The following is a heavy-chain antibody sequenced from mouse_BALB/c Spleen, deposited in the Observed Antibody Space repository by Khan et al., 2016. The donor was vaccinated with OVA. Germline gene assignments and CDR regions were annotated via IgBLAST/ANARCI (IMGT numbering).Heavy chain of an antibody. CDR1: GYSITSDYA. D-gene: IGHD1-1*01. V-gene: IGHV3-2*02. J-gene: IGHJ2*02. CDR3: ARVYGGDFDY. CDR2: ISYSGNT. Sequence: EVKLLESGPGLVKPSQSLSLTRTVTGYSITSDYAWNWIRQFPGNKLEWMGFISYSGNTKYNPSLKSRFSITRDTSKNQFFLQLNSVTTEDTATYYCARVYGGDFDYWVQGTSLTVSS.